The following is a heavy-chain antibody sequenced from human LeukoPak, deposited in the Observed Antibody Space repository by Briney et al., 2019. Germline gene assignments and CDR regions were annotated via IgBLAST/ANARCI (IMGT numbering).Heavy chain of an antibody. J-gene: IGHJ5*02. CDR3: TTGCSSTTCYHWDNWFDP. D-gene: IGHD2-2*01. V-gene: IGHV3-15*01. CDR1: RFTFSNAW. Sequence: GSLRLSCAASRFTFSNAWMSWVRQAPGKGLEWVGRIKSKTNGGTTDYAAPVKGRFTISRDDSKKMLYLQMNSLKTEDTAVYYCTTGCSSTTCYHWDNWFDPWGQGTLVTVSS. CDR2: IKSKTNGGTT.